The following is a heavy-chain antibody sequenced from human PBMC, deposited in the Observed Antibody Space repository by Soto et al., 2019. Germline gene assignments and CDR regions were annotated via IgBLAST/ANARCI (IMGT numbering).Heavy chain of an antibody. CDR3: ARDTDTAMVSYYYYGMDV. Sequence: ASVKVSCKASGYTFTSYGISWVRQAPGQGLEWMGWISAYNGNTNYAQKNQGRVTMTTDTSTSTAYMELRSLRSDDTAVYYCARDTDTAMVSYYYYGMDVWGQGTTVTVSS. CDR1: GYTFTSYG. J-gene: IGHJ6*02. D-gene: IGHD5-18*01. V-gene: IGHV1-18*01. CDR2: ISAYNGNT.